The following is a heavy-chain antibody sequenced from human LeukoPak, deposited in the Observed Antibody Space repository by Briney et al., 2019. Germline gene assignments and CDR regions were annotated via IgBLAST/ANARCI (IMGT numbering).Heavy chain of an antibody. J-gene: IGHJ4*03. V-gene: IGHV4-34*01. CDR1: GGSFSAYY. CDR3: ARGPTISETGYFDY. Sequence: SETLSLTCAVYGGSFSAYYWSWIRQSPGKGLEWIAEINHRGDTNYNPSVKSRVSISVNTPKNQCSLKVTSLTAADTAVYYCARGPTISETGYFDYWGQGTLVTVSS. CDR2: INHRGDT. D-gene: IGHD1-1*01.